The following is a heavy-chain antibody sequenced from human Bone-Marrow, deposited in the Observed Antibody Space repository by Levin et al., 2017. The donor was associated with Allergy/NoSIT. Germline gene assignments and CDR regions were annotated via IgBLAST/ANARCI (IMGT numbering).Heavy chain of an antibody. CDR1: GFTFSNYA. CDR3: AKGMELWDLIAVGPPFDD. D-gene: IGHD6-19*01. CDR2: ISGGGGRT. V-gene: IGHV3-23*01. J-gene: IGHJ4*02. Sequence: GGSLRLSCTASGFTFSNYAMNWVRQAPGKGLERVSSISGGGGRTDYADSVKGRRTISRDSSTNTVDLQMNSLRVEDTAVYYCAKGMELWDLIAVGPPFDDWGQGTLVAVSS.